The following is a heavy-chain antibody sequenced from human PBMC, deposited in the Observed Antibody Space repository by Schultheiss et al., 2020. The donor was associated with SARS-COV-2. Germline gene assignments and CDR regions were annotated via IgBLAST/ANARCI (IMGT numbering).Heavy chain of an antibody. D-gene: IGHD2-2*01. CDR3: ARHRVVVVPAATDWFDP. J-gene: IGHJ5*02. CDR2: IYYSGST. V-gene: IGHV4-59*04. Sequence: SETLSLICTVSGGSMRSYYWSWIRQPPGKGLEWIGSIYYSGSTYYNPSLKSRVTMSVDTSKNEFSLKLTSVTAADTAVYYCARHRVVVVPAATDWFDPWGQGTLVTVSS. CDR1: GGSMRSYY.